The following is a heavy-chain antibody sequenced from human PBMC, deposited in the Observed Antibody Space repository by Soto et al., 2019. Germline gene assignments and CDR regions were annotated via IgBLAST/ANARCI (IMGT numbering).Heavy chain of an antibody. V-gene: IGHV3-15*01. CDR1: GGSVSSGSHY. Sequence: VQLQESGPGLVKPSETLSLTCTVSGGSVSSGSHYWSWIRQPPGKRLEWVGRIKSKTDGGTTDYAAPVKGRFTISRDDSKNTLYLQMNSLKTEDTAVYYCTTDTGFDYWGQGTLVTVSS. J-gene: IGHJ4*02. CDR2: IKSKTDGGTT. D-gene: IGHD4-4*01. CDR3: TTDTGFDY.